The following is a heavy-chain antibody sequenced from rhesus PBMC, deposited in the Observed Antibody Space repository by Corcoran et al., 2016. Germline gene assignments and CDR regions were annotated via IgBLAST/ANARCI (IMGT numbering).Heavy chain of an antibody. CDR2: ISYSGRT. V-gene: IGHV4-122*02. Sequence: QLQLQESGPGLVKPSETLSLTCAVSGYSISSGYGWSWIRQPPGKGLEWIGYISYSGRTSYNPSLKSRVTISRDTSKNQFSLKLSSVTAADTAVYYCARRAAAFDYWGQGVLVTVSS. CDR1: GYSISSGYG. D-gene: IGHD6-43*01. J-gene: IGHJ4*01. CDR3: ARRAAAFDY.